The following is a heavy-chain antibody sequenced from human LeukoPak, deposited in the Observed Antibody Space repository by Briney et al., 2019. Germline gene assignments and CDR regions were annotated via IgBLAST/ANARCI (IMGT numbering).Heavy chain of an antibody. D-gene: IGHD1-26*01. Sequence: ASVKVSCKASRYTFTGYYMHWVRQAPGQGLEWMGWINPNSGGTNYAQKFQGRVTMTRGTSISTAYMELSRLRSDDTAVYYCAVDSGSYYVVPNWFDPWGQGTLVTVSS. CDR1: RYTFTGYY. V-gene: IGHV1-2*02. CDR2: INPNSGGT. CDR3: AVDSGSYYVVPNWFDP. J-gene: IGHJ5*02.